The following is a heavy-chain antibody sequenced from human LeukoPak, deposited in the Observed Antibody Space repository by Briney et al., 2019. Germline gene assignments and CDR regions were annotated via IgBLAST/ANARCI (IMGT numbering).Heavy chain of an antibody. CDR3: ARTDPGGSSFDY. CDR2: IIPIFGTA. Sequence: KISCKGSGYSFASYWIAWVRQAPGQGLEWMGRIIPIFGTANYAQKFQGRVTITTDESTSTAYMELSSLRSEDTAVYYCARTDPGGSSFDYWGQGTLVTVSS. CDR1: GYSFASYW. J-gene: IGHJ4*02. V-gene: IGHV1-69*05. D-gene: IGHD5-12*01.